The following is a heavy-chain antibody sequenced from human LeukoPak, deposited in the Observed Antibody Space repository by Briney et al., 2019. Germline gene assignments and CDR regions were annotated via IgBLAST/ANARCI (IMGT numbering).Heavy chain of an antibody. Sequence: PSETLSLTCTVSGGSISSYYWSWIRQPPGKGLEWIGYIYYSGSTNYNPSLKSRVTISVDTSKNQFSLKLSSVTAADTAVYYCARREYSGLLDYWGQGTLVTVSS. D-gene: IGHD5-12*01. CDR3: ARREYSGLLDY. CDR1: GGSISSYY. V-gene: IGHV4-59*01. J-gene: IGHJ4*02. CDR2: IYYSGST.